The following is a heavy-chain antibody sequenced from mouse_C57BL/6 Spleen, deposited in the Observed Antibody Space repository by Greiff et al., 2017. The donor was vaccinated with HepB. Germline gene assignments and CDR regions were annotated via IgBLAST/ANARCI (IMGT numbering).Heavy chain of an antibody. D-gene: IGHD4-1*01. Sequence: EVKLMESGGDLVKPGGSLKLSCAASGFTFSSYGMSWVRQTPDKRLEWVATISSGGSYTYYPDSVKGRFTISRDNAKNTLYLQMSSLKSEDTAMYYCASQLGRSAMDYWGQGTSVTVSS. V-gene: IGHV5-6*01. CDR1: GFTFSSYG. CDR3: ASQLGRSAMDY. J-gene: IGHJ4*01. CDR2: ISSGGSYT.